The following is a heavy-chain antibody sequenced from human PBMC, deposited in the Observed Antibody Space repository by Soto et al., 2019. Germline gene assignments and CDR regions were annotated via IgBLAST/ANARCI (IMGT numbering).Heavy chain of an antibody. Sequence: SLRLSCAASGFTFSSYAMHWVRQAPGKGLEWVAVISYDGSNKYYADSVKGRFTISKDNSKNTLYLQMNSLRAEDTAVYYCARDLIYCSGGSCYHDAFDIWGQGTMVTVSS. V-gene: IGHV3-30-3*01. D-gene: IGHD2-15*01. CDR1: GFTFSSYA. CDR2: ISYDGSNK. J-gene: IGHJ3*02. CDR3: ARDLIYCSGGSCYHDAFDI.